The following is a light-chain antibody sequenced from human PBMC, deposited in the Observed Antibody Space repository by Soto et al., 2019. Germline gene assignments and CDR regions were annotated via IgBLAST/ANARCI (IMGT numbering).Light chain of an antibody. V-gene: IGKV3-20*01. Sequence: ENVLTPSPGTPSLSPGERATPPCRASQSVSSSYLAWYQQKPGQAPRLLIYGASSRATGIPDRFSGSGSGTDFTLTISRLEPEDFAVYYCQQYGSSPSWTFGQGTKVDIK. CDR3: QQYGSSPSWT. CDR1: QSVSSSY. J-gene: IGKJ1*01. CDR2: GAS.